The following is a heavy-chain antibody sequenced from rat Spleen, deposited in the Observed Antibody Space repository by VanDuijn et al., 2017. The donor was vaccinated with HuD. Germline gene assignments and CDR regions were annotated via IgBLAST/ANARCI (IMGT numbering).Heavy chain of an antibody. J-gene: IGHJ2*01. CDR1: GFTFSNYD. CDR3: ARPEEGYFDY. Sequence: EVQLVESGGGLVQPGGSMKLSCAASGFTFSNYDMAWVRQAPTKGLEWVATISYDGSSTYYRDSVKGRFTISRDNAKSTLYLQMNSLRSEDTATYYCARPEEGYFDYWGQGVMVTVSS. D-gene: IGHD1-11*01. V-gene: IGHV5-29*01. CDR2: ISYDGSST.